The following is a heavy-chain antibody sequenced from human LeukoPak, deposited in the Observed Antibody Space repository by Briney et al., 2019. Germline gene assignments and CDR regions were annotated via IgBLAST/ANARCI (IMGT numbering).Heavy chain of an antibody. CDR3: AREPTSGANSV. CDR2: INPSGGST. D-gene: IGHD4-23*01. J-gene: IGHJ4*02. Sequence: ASVKVSCKASGYTFTNYGISWVRQAPGQGLEWMGIINPSGGSTSYAQKFQGRVTMTRDTSTSTVYMELSSLRSEDTAVYYCAREPTSGANSVWGQGTLVTVSS. CDR1: GYTFTNYG. V-gene: IGHV1-46*01.